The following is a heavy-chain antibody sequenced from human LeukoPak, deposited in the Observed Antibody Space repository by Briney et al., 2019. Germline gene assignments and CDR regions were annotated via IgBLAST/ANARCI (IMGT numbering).Heavy chain of an antibody. Sequence: GGCLRLSCAASGFTFSSSAMSWVRQAPGKGLAWVSSITDSGDGEYYADSVKGRFTISRDDSKNTLYLQMNSLRAEDTAVYYCAKDSPVATRWGQGTLVTVSS. D-gene: IGHD1-26*01. CDR1: GFTFSSSA. J-gene: IGHJ4*02. CDR2: ITDSGDGE. V-gene: IGHV3-23*01. CDR3: AKDSPVATR.